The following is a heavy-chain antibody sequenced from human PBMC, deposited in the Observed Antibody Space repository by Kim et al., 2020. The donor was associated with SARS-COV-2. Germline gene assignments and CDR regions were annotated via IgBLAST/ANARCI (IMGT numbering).Heavy chain of an antibody. Sequence: STNYNPSLKSRVTISVDTSKNQFSLKLSAVTAADTAVYYGARSGGKPFDYWGQGTLVTVSS. J-gene: IGHJ4*02. CDR3: ARSGGKPFDY. CDR2: ST. V-gene: IGHV4-34*01. D-gene: IGHD3-16*01.